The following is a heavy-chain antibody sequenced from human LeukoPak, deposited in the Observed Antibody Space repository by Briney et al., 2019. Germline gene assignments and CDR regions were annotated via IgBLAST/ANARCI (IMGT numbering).Heavy chain of an antibody. D-gene: IGHD6-13*01. J-gene: IGHJ4*02. CDR2: ISGSGGST. CDR1: GFTFSSYA. Sequence: GGSLRLSCAASGFTFSSYAMSWVRQAPGKGLEWVSAISGSGGSTYYADSVKGRFTISRVNSKNTLYLQMNSLRAEDTAVYYCAKDLSGYSSSWYYWDQGTLVTVSS. V-gene: IGHV3-23*01. CDR3: AKDLSGYSSSWYY.